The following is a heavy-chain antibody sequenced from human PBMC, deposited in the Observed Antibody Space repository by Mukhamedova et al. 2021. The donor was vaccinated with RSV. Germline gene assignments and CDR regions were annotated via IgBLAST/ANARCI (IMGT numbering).Heavy chain of an antibody. V-gene: IGHV3-11*06. J-gene: IGHJ4*02. CDR3: ATDYGDYID. D-gene: IGHD4-17*01. Sequence: AEYMGGRFTISRDNAKNSLYLQMNSLRAEDTAVYYCATDYGDYIDWGQGTPVTVSS.